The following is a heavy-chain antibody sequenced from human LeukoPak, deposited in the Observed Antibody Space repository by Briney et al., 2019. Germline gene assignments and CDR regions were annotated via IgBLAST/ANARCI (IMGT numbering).Heavy chain of an antibody. J-gene: IGHJ4*02. D-gene: IGHD3-3*01. V-gene: IGHV5-51*01. CDR3: ARQLYDFWSGYYRFDY. CDR2: VYPGDSDT. CDR1: GYSFTSYW. Sequence: GESLKISCKGSGYSFTSYWIGWVRPMPGKGLEWMGIVYPGDSDTRYSPSFQGQVTISADKSISTAYLQWSSLKASDTAMYYCARQLYDFWSGYYRFDYWGQGTLVTVSS.